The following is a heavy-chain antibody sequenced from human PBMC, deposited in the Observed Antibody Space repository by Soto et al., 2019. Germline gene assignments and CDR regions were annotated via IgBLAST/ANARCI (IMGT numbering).Heavy chain of an antibody. CDR3: AREGSGWSTFFDY. Sequence: QVQLVESGGGVVQPGRSLRLSCAASGFTFSSYAIHWVRQAPGKGLEWVAVISYDGSNKYYADSVKGRFTISRDNSKNTLYLQMNSLRAEDTAVYYCAREGSGWSTFFDYWGQGTLVTVSS. J-gene: IGHJ4*02. V-gene: IGHV3-30-3*01. CDR2: ISYDGSNK. D-gene: IGHD6-19*01. CDR1: GFTFSSYA.